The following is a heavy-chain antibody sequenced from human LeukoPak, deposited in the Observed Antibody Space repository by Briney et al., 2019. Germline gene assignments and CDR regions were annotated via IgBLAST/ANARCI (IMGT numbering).Heavy chain of an antibody. J-gene: IGHJ5*02. CDR1: KFTFSHYG. Sequence: GGSLRLSCTASKFTFSHYGMQWVRQAPGKGLEWVAVISSDGSIKVYADSVKGRFTISRDNSKNTLHLQMSSLRPEDTAVYYCVKAGLAMAMRSCWFDPWGQGTLVTVSS. CDR3: VKAGLAMAMRSCWFDP. CDR2: ISSDGSIK. D-gene: IGHD5-18*01. V-gene: IGHV3-30*18.